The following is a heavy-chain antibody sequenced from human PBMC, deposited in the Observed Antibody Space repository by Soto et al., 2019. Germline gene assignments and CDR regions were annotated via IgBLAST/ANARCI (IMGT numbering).Heavy chain of an antibody. CDR1: GYTFTSYY. D-gene: IGHD3-10*01. Sequence: ASVKVSCKASGYTFTSYYMHWVRQAPGQGLEWMGIINPSGGSTNYAQKFQGRVTITADESTSTAYMELSSLRSEDTAVYYCARALWFGELWYYYYGMEVWGQGTTVTVSS. V-gene: IGHV1-46*01. CDR3: ARALWFGELWYYYYGMEV. J-gene: IGHJ6*02. CDR2: INPSGGST.